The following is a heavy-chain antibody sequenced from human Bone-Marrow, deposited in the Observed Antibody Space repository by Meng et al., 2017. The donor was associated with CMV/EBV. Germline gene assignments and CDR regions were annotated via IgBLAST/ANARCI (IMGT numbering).Heavy chain of an antibody. Sequence: GESLKISCAASGFTFSSYSMNWVRQAPGKGLEWVSSISSSSSYIYYADSVKGRFTISRDNAKNSLYLQMNSLRAEDTAVYYCARRGGYDFWSDYYLDYWGQGTLVTVSS. J-gene: IGHJ4*02. D-gene: IGHD3-3*01. V-gene: IGHV3-21*01. CDR3: ARRGGYDFWSDYYLDY. CDR1: GFTFSSYS. CDR2: ISSSSSYI.